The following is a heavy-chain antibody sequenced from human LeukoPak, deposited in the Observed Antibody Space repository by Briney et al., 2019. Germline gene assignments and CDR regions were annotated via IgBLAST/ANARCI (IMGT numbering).Heavy chain of an antibody. V-gene: IGHV4-59*08. Sequence: SETLSLTCTVSGGSISSYYWSWIRQPPGKGLEWIGYVYYSGSTNYNPSLKSRVTISVDTSKNQFSLNLSSVTAADTAVYYCARHIAAAGYYFDYWGQGTLVTVSS. CDR1: GGSISSYY. J-gene: IGHJ4*02. D-gene: IGHD6-13*01. CDR3: ARHIAAAGYYFDY. CDR2: VYYSGST.